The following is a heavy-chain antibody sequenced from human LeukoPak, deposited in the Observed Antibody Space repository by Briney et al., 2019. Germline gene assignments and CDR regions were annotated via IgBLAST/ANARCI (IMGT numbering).Heavy chain of an antibody. CDR3: ARDPNSGYDMVWYLDL. Sequence: GRSLRLSCAASGFTFSRYAMHWVRQAPGKGLEWVAIISYDGSNKYYADSVKGRFTISRDNSKDMLYLQMNSLRVDDTAVYYCARDPNSGYDMVWYLDLWGRGTLVTVSS. D-gene: IGHD5-12*01. CDR1: GFTFSRYA. V-gene: IGHV3-30-3*01. J-gene: IGHJ2*01. CDR2: ISYDGSNK.